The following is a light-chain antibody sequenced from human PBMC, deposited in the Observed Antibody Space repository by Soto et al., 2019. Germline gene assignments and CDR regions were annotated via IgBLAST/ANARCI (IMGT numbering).Light chain of an antibody. CDR2: DAS. J-gene: IGKJ1*01. CDR1: EHINNY. Sequence: DIQITPSPPSLSASVGDRVTITCQASEHINNYLNWYQQIPGKAPKLLIYDASNLAAGAPSRFSGSGSGTEFTLTISSLQPDDFATYYCQQYNSYSWTFGQGTKVDIK. CDR3: QQYNSYSWT. V-gene: IGKV1-33*01.